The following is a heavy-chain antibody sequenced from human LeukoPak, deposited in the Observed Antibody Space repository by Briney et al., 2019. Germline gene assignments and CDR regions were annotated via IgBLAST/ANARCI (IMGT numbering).Heavy chain of an antibody. Sequence: GGSLRLSCEASGFTFSSYGMHWVRQAPGKGLEWVAVISYDGSNKYYADSVKGRFTISRDNSKNTLYLQMNSLRAEDTAAYYCAKGYSGYDWSLVDYWGQGTLVTVSS. V-gene: IGHV3-30*18. CDR1: GFTFSSYG. CDR3: AKGYSGYDWSLVDY. CDR2: ISYDGSNK. D-gene: IGHD5-12*01. J-gene: IGHJ4*02.